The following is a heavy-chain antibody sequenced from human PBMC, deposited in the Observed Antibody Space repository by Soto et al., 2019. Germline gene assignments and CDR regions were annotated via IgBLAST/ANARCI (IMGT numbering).Heavy chain of an antibody. D-gene: IGHD3-3*01. CDR1: GFTFSSYS. CDR2: ISSSSSTI. Sequence: PGGSLRLSCAASGFTFSSYSMNWVRQAPGKGLEWVSYISSSSSTIYYADSVKGRFTISRDNAKNSLYLQMNSLRAEDTAVYYCARADYDFWSGYPGPFDYWGQGTLVTVSS. J-gene: IGHJ4*02. CDR3: ARADYDFWSGYPGPFDY. V-gene: IGHV3-48*01.